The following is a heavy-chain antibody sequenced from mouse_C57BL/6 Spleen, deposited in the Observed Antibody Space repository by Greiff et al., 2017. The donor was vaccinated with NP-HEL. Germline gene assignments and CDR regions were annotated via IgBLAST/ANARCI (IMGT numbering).Heavy chain of an antibody. V-gene: IGHV5-17*01. Sequence: EVMLVESGGGLVKPGGSLKLSCAASGFTFSDYGMHWVRQAPEKGLEWVAYISSGSSTIYYADPVKGRFTISRDNAKNTLFLQMTSLRSEDTAMYYCARDDPFAYWGQGTLVTVSA. CDR1: GFTFSDYG. CDR2: ISSGSSTI. J-gene: IGHJ3*01. CDR3: ARDDPFAY.